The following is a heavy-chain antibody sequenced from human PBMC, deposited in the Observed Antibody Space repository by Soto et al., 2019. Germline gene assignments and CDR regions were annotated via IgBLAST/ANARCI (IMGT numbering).Heavy chain of an antibody. Sequence: GGSLRLSCAASGFTFSSYEMNWVRQAPGKGLEWVSYISSSGSTIYYADSVKGRFTISRDNAKNSLYLQMNSLRAEDTAVYYCAIGEWLSTSYFNFWGKGTLVTVSS. CDR3: AIGEWLSTSYFNF. D-gene: IGHD3-3*01. J-gene: IGHJ4*02. CDR1: GFTFSSYE. CDR2: ISSSGSTI. V-gene: IGHV3-48*03.